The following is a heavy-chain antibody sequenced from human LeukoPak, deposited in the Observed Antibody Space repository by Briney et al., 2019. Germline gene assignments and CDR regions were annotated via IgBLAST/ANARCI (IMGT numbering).Heavy chain of an antibody. D-gene: IGHD6-13*01. Sequence: PGGSLRLSCAVSGVSFSDYYMTWIRQAPGKGLEWLSYISSSSSHTNYADSVKGGFTISRDNAKNSLSRQVSSLRADDTAVYYCARVGSIAAAGTPDYWGQGTLVTVSS. CDR3: ARVGSIAAAGTPDY. J-gene: IGHJ4*02. V-gene: IGHV3-11*06. CDR2: ISSSSSHT. CDR1: GVSFSDYY.